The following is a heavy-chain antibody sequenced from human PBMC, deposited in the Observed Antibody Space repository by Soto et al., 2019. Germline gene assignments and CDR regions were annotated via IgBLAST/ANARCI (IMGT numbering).Heavy chain of an antibody. CDR1: GFTFSSYA. CDR3: AKGEYSSSWNNWFDP. V-gene: IGHV3-23*01. Sequence: EVQLLESGGGLGQPGGSLRLSCAASGFTFSSYAMSWVRRAPGKGLEWVSGISGSGGSTYYADSVKGRFTISRDNSKNTLYLQMKSLRAEDTAVYYCAKGEYSSSWNNWFDPWGQGTLVTVSS. CDR2: ISGSGGST. D-gene: IGHD6-6*01. J-gene: IGHJ5*02.